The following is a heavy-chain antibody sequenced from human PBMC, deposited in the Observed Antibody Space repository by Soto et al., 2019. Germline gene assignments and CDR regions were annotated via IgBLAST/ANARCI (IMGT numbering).Heavy chain of an antibody. CDR1: GFTFSSYS. Sequence: GGSLRLSCAASGFTFSSYSMNWVRQAPGKGLEWVSSISSSSYIYYADSVKGRFTISRDNAKNSLYLQMNSLRAEDTAVYYCARVRKGTTRYYFEYWGQGTLVTVSS. V-gene: IGHV3-21*04. CDR2: ISSSSYI. J-gene: IGHJ4*02. D-gene: IGHD1-1*01. CDR3: ARVRKGTTRYYFEY.